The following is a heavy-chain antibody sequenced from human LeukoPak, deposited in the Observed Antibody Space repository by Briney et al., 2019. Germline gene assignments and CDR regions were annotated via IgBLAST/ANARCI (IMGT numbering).Heavy chain of an antibody. J-gene: IGHJ4*02. Sequence: PSETLSLTRTVSGGSISSGSYYWSWIRQPAGKGLEWIGRIYTSGSTNYNPSLKSRVTISVDTSKNQFSLKLSSVTAADTAVYYCARGTPTTLDYYFDYWGQGTLVTVSS. D-gene: IGHD4-23*01. CDR1: GGSISSGSYY. V-gene: IGHV4-61*02. CDR2: IYTSGST. CDR3: ARGTPTTLDYYFDY.